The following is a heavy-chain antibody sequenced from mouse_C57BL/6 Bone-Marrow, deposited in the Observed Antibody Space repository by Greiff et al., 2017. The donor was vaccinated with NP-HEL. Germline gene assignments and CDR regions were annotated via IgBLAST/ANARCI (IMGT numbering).Heavy chain of an antibody. J-gene: IGHJ3*01. CDR1: TFSSYA. D-gene: IGHD2-2*01. V-gene: IGHV5-4*01. CDR3: ARGNGYIFAY. Sequence: TFSSYAMSWVRQTPEKRLEWVATISDGGSYTYYPDNVKGRFTISRDNAKNNLYLQMSHLKSEDTAMYYCARGNGYIFAYWGQGTLVTVSA. CDR2: ISDGGSYT.